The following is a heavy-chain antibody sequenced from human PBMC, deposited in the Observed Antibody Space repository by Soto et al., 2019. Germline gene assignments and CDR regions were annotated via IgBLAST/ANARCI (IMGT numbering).Heavy chain of an antibody. J-gene: IGHJ6*02. Sequence: PGESLKISCKGSGYSFTSYRISWVRQMPGKGLEWMGRIDPSDSYTNYSPSFQGHVTFSADKSISTAYLQWSSLQASDTAMYYCARLAMASRRGYYGMDVWGQGTTVTVSS. V-gene: IGHV5-10-1*01. D-gene: IGHD6-19*01. CDR1: GYSFTSYR. CDR3: ARLAMASRRGYYGMDV. CDR2: IDPSDSYT.